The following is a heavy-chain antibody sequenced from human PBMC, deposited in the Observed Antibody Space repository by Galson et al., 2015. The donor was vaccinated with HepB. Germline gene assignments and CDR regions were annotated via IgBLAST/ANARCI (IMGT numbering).Heavy chain of an antibody. Sequence: SVKVSCKASAYTFTAYSIHWVRQAPGQGLEWMGSINPNSGDIMYSQKFQGWVTMTRDTSISTAYMEVIRLTSDDTAVYYCAREHRSDTRKRYDNLTQQLKNPTNASPLDVWGQGTTVIVSS. CDR3: AREHRSDTRKRYDNLTQQLKNPTNASPLDV. CDR1: AYTFTAYS. J-gene: IGHJ6*02. D-gene: IGHD1-1*01. V-gene: IGHV1-2*04. CDR2: INPNSGDI.